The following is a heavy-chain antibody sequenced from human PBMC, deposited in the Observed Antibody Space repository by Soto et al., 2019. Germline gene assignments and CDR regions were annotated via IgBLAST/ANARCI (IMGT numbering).Heavy chain of an antibody. CDR2: VYYTGDT. CDR1: SGPDRSHN. D-gene: IGHD2-15*01. Sequence: QVQLQQSGPRLVKPSETLSLTCTVSSGPDRSHNWGWIRQPPGRGLEWIGYVYYTGDTAYNPSLRGRVTISADTSTNDISLTLNSVTAADTAVYYCVRQGIDSLHGLVDVWGQWTTVSVSS. J-gene: IGHJ6*02. V-gene: IGHV4-59*08. CDR3: VRQGIDSLHGLVDV.